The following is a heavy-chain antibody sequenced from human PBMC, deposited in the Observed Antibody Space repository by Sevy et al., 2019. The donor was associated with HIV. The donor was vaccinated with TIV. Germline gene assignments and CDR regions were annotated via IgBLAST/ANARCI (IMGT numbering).Heavy chain of an antibody. CDR1: GGTFTTSG. CDR2: IIPILGTT. D-gene: IGHD6-19*01. Sequence: ASVKVSCKASGGTFTTSGISWVRQVPGQGLEWMGGIIPILGTTNYAQRFQYRVTNTADESTKTAYMELSSLRSEDTAVYYCARGGGNGWYYFDYWGQATSVTVSS. J-gene: IGHJ4*02. V-gene: IGHV1-69*13. CDR3: ARGGGNGWYYFDY.